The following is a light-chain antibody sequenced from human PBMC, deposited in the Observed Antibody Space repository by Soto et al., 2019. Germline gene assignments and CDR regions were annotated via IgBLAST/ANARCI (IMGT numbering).Light chain of an antibody. J-gene: IGLJ1*01. CDR1: NIGNKR. CDR2: YDS. Sequence: SYELTQSPSVSVAPEKTATITCGGNNIGNKRVHWYRQKPGQAPVLLISYDSDRPSGIPERFSGSNSGNTATLTISRVEAGDEADYYCQVWDIMTDNDVFGSGTQVTVL. V-gene: IGLV3-21*04. CDR3: QVWDIMTDNDV.